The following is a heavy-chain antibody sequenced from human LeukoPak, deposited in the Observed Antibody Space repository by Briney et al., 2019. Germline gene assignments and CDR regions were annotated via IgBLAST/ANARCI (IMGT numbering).Heavy chain of an antibody. V-gene: IGHV4-39*07. D-gene: IGHD3-10*01. J-gene: IGHJ3*02. CDR1: GGSISSSTYY. Sequence: SETLSLTCTVSGGSISSSTYYWGWIRQPPGKGLEWIGNIYYSWSTYYNPSLKSRDTVSVDTSKNQFSLKLSSVTGADKAVYYCARGKYYYVSGSHNIFDMWGQGTMVTVSS. CDR2: IYYSWST. CDR3: ARGKYYYVSGSHNIFDM.